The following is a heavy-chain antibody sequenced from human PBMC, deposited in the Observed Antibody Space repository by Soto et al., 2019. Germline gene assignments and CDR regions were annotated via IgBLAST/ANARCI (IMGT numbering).Heavy chain of an antibody. D-gene: IGHD1-1*01. CDR3: AHRGTLMSTWNFGAFDF. CDR2: TYWDDDN. Sequence: QITLKESGPTLVKPTQTLTLTCSFSVFSLTTYGLGVGWVRQPPGNALEWLAFTYWDDDNRYQPSLKSRLITAKDTSKNQVVLTMTNMDPADTATYFCAHRGTLMSTWNFGAFDFWGQGTLVTVPS. V-gene: IGHV2-5*02. J-gene: IGHJ3*01. CDR1: VFSLTTYGLG.